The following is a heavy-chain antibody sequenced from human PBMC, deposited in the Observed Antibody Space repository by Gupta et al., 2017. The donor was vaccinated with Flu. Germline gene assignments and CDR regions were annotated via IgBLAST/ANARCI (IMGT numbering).Heavy chain of an antibody. Sequence: EALPVESGGGLVQPGRSLTLSCAASGFIFDMQPMHWVRQAQGKGLDGASGISWNSDHKDDADSVKGRFTISRDNAKNSLFLQLNSLRPEDTAFYYCVKDVRGPWEQLKCGFDIWGQGTMVTVS. CDR1: GFIFDMQP. J-gene: IGHJ3*02. CDR2: ISWNSDHK. CDR3: VKDVRGPWEQLKCGFDI. D-gene: IGHD1-26*01. V-gene: IGHV3-9*01.